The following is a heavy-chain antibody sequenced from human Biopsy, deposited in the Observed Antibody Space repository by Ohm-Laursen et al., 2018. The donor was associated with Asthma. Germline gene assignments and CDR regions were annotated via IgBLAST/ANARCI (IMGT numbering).Heavy chain of an antibody. CDR1: GVSIRSYY. CDR2: IHYSGST. D-gene: IGHD2-15*01. J-gene: IGHJ4*02. CDR3: AGFCSGGNCHDH. Sequence: GTLSLTCTVSGVSIRSYYWTWIRHPPGKGLEWIGNIHYSGSTYSNPSLKSRVTISVDTSKKQISLRLSSVIAADTAVYYCAGFCSGGNCHDHWGQGTLVTVSS. V-gene: IGHV4-59*01.